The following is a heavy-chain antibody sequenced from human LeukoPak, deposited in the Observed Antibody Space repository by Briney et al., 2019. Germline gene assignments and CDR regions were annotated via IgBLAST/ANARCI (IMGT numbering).Heavy chain of an antibody. CDR1: GGSISSGSYY. V-gene: IGHV4-61*02. J-gene: IGHJ4*02. D-gene: IGHD3-22*01. CDR2: IYTSGST. Sequence: SETLSLTCTVSGGSISSGSYYWSWIRQPAGKGLEWIGRIYTSGSTNYNPSLKSRVTISVDTSKNQFSLKLSSVTAADTAVYYCARVDSSGPLDYWGQGTLVTVSS. CDR3: ARVDSSGPLDY.